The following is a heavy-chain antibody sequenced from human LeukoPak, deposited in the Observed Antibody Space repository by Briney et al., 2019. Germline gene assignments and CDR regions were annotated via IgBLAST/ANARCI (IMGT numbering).Heavy chain of an antibody. V-gene: IGHV3-21*04. CDR3: AKLVLLWFGELDY. D-gene: IGHD3-10*01. Sequence: PGGSLRLSCAASGFTFTTYNMNWVRQAPGTGLEWVSSITSSSSYTFYADSVKGRFTISRDNSKNTLYLQMNSLRAEDTAVYYCAKLVLLWFGELDYWGQGTLVTVSS. J-gene: IGHJ4*02. CDR1: GFTFTTYN. CDR2: ITSSSSYT.